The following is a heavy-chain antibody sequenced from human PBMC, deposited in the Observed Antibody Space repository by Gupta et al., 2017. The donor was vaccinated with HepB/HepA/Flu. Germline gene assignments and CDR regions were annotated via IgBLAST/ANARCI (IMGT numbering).Heavy chain of an antibody. V-gene: IGHV3-11*01. D-gene: IGHD6-19*01. CDR1: GFTLSAHY. CDR3: AREAYGSGWYDY. J-gene: IGHJ4*02. CDR2: ISSSGNTI. Sequence: QVQLVESGGGLVKPGGSIRRSCGRSGFTLSAHYMSWIRQDPGKGLEWISYISSSGNTIYYADSVKGRFTISRDNAKNSLYLQMNSLRVEDTAVYYCAREAYGSGWYDYWGQGTLVTVSS.